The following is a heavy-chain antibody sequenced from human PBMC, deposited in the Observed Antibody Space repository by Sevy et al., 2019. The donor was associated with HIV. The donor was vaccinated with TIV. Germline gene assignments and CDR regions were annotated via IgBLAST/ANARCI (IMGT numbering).Heavy chain of an antibody. CDR1: GFTFSSYS. CDR3: VREALNYYGSGSYYLDY. CDR2: ISSSSSTI. D-gene: IGHD3-10*01. J-gene: IGHJ4*02. Sequence: GGSLRLSCAASGFTFSSYSMNWVRQAPGKGLEWVSYISSSSSTIYYADSVKGRFTISRDNAKNSLYLQMNSLRDEDTAVYYCVREALNYYGSGSYYLDYWGQGTLVTVSS. V-gene: IGHV3-48*02.